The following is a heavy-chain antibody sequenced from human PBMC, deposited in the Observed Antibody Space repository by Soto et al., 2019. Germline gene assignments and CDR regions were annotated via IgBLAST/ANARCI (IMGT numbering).Heavy chain of an antibody. CDR1: GFTFSSYS. J-gene: IGHJ3*02. CDR3: ARAPWQNNAAFDI. CDR2: ISSSSTI. V-gene: IGHV3-48*02. Sequence: GGSLRLSCAASGFTFSSYSMNWVRQAPGKGLEWVSYISSSSTIYYADSVKGRFTISRDNAKNSLYLQMNSLRDEDTAVYYCARAPWQNNAAFDIWGQGTMVTVSS.